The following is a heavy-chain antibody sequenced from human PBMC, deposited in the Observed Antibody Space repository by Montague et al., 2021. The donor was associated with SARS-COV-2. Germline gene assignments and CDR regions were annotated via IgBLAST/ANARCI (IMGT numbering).Heavy chain of an antibody. J-gene: IGHJ3*02. V-gene: IGHV4-59*01. Sequence: SETLSLTCTVSGGSISRYSWTWIRQPPGKGLEWIGYIYNSGSTNYNPSLTSRVTISVDTSRNQFSLKLSSVAAAYTAVYYCARVGRGSSWYEVAFDIWGQGTMVTVSS. CDR3: ARVGRGSSWYEVAFDI. CDR1: GGSISRYS. D-gene: IGHD6-13*01. CDR2: IYNSGST.